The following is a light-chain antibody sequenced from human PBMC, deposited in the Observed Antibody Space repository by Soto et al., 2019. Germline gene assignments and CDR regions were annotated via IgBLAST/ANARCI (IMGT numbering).Light chain of an antibody. V-gene: IGKV3-20*01. J-gene: IGKJ4*01. CDR2: GAS. CDR1: QSVSNNY. Sequence: EIVLTQSPGTLSLSPGERATLSCRASQSVSNNYLAWYQQKPGQAPRLLIYGASRRATGIADRFSGSESGTDFTLTISRLEPEDFAMYSCQKYGSSPLTFGGGTKVEIK. CDR3: QKYGSSPLT.